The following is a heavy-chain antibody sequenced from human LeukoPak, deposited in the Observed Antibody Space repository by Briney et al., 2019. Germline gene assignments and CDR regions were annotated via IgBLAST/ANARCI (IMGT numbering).Heavy chain of an antibody. J-gene: IGHJ5*02. CDR2: IYYSGST. D-gene: IGHD5-18*01. CDR3: ARVPYSNWFDP. Sequence: SETLSLTCTVSGGSISSHYWSWIRQPPGKGLEWIGYIYYSGSTNYNPSLKSRVTISVDTSKNQFSLKLSSVTAADTAVYYCARVPYSNWFDPWGQGTLVTVSS. V-gene: IGHV4-59*11. CDR1: GGSISSHY.